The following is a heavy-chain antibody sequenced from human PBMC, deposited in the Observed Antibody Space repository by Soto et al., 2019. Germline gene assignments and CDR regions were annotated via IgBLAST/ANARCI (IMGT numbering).Heavy chain of an antibody. CDR3: AGGLILWFGELSRRGGYYYCTCV. D-gene: IGHD3-10*01. CDR1: GGSFSGYQ. CDR2: INDSGNI. J-gene: IGHJ6*03. V-gene: IGHV4-34*01. Sequence: QVQLQQWGAGLLKPSETLSLTCAVSGGSFSGYQWSWIRQTPGKGLEWIGEINDSGNINYNPSLKTRVTILVDTAKKQISLKLWSVTAADTAVYYCAGGLILWFGELSRRGGYYYCTCVWGKGTTVPVSS.